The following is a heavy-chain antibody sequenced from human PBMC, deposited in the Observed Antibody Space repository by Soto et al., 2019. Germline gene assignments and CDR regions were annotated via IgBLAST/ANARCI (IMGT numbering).Heavy chain of an antibody. D-gene: IGHD2-15*01. J-gene: IGHJ3*02. CDR1: GFTFSSYW. CDR2: IKQDGSEK. CDR3: ARDGDKCSGGSCYSVDAFDI. V-gene: IGHV3-7*01. Sequence: EVQLVESGGGLVQPGGSLRLSCAASGFTFSSYWMSWVRQAPGKGLEWVANIKQDGSEKYYLDSVKGRFTISRDNAKNSLYLQMNSLRAEYTAVYYCARDGDKCSGGSCYSVDAFDIWGQGTMVTVSS.